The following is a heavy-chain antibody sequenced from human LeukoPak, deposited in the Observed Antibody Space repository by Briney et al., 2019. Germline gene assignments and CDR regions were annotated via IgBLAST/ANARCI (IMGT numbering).Heavy chain of an antibody. V-gene: IGHV4-61*02. J-gene: IGHJ2*01. CDR2: IYTSGST. D-gene: IGHD4-11*01. CDR1: GGSISSGSYH. CDR3: AGTTLHYWYFDL. Sequence: SQTLSLTCTVSGGSISSGSYHWSWIRQPAGKGLEWIGRIYTSGSTNYNPSLKSRVTISVDTSKNQFSLKLSSVTAADTAVYYCAGTTLHYWYFDLWGRGTLVTVSS.